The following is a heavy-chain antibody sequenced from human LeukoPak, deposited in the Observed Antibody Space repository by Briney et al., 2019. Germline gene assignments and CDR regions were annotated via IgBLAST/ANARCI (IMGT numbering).Heavy chain of an antibody. CDR3: TSPSGSNSEAVDY. V-gene: IGHV5-51*01. CDR2: IYPGDSNI. CDR1: EYTFTTYW. Sequence: GESLKISCRGSEYTFTTYWIGWVRQMPGKGLEWMAIIYPGDSNIQYSPSFQGQVTISADKSINTAYLQWSSLKASDTAMYYCTSPSGSNSEAVDYWGQGTLVTVSS. D-gene: IGHD4-23*01. J-gene: IGHJ4*02.